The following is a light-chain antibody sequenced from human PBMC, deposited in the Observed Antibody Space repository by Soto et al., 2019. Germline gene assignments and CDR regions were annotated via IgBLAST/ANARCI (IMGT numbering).Light chain of an antibody. CDR3: SSYTSSSTLV. V-gene: IGLV2-14*01. CDR2: EVS. Sequence: QSVLTQPASVSGSPGQSITISCTGTSSDVGGYNYVSWYQQHPGKAPKLMIYEVSNRPSGVSNRFSGSKSGNTGSLIISGLQAEDEADYYCSSYTSSSTLVFGTGTKVTVL. J-gene: IGLJ1*01. CDR1: SSDVGGYNY.